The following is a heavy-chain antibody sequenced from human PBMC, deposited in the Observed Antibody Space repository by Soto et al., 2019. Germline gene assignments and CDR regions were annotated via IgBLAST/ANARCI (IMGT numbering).Heavy chain of an antibody. CDR2: IWYDGSNK. Sequence: GGSLSLSCAASGFTFSSYGMHWVRQAPGKGLEWVAVIWYDGSNKYSDSVKGRFTVSRDDAKNSLYLQMSSLRADDTAIYYCARDPEGINDFDYWGQGTLVTVSS. CDR1: GFTFSSYG. CDR3: ARDPEGINDFDY. D-gene: IGHD2-21*01. J-gene: IGHJ4*02. V-gene: IGHV3-33*01.